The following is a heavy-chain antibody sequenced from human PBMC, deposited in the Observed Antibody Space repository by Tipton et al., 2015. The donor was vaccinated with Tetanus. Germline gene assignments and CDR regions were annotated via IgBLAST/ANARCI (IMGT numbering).Heavy chain of an antibody. CDR2: ISYDGSSE. J-gene: IGHJ4*02. Sequence: SLRLSCAASGFTFSSYAMHWVRQAPGKGLEWVAVISYDGSSEYYADSVKGRSTISRDNSKNTLFLQMSSLRPEDTALYYCARDPNSSGWYPAYFDLWGQGTLVTVSS. V-gene: IGHV3-30-3*01. CDR1: GFTFSSYA. CDR3: ARDPNSSGWYPAYFDL. D-gene: IGHD6-19*01.